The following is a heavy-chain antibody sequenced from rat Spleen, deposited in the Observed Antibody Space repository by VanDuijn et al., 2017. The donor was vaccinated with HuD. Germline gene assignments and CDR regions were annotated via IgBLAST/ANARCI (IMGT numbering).Heavy chain of an antibody. Sequence: EVQLVESGGGSVQPGRSMKLSCVASGFTFSNYGMAWVRQAPKKGLEWVTYINSDGGGTYYRDSVKGRFTISRDNAKSTLYLQMNSLRSEDTATYYCTPYEGGSAYWGQGTLVTVSS. CDR1: GFTFSNYG. D-gene: IGHD1-12*01. V-gene: IGHV5-27*01. J-gene: IGHJ3*01. CDR3: TPYEGGSAY. CDR2: INSDGGGT.